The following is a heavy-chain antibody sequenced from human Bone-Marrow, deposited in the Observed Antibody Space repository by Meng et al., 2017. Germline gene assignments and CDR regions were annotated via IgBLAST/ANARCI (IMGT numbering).Heavy chain of an antibody. CDR3: ARDPDVDTARGDY. CDR2: ISPYNGDT. J-gene: IGHJ4*02. V-gene: IGHV1-18*01. CDR1: GYTFNTFG. D-gene: IGHD5-18*01. Sequence: QVQRVQSGAEWKKPGASVKVSCKASGYTFNTFGVTWVRQAPGQGLEWMGWISPYNGDTKYARDFQGRVSMTTETSTSTVYMELRSLRSDDTAVYYCARDPDVDTARGDYWGQGTLVTVSS.